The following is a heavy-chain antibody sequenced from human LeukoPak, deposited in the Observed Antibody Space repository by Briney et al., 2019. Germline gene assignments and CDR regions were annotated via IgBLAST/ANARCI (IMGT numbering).Heavy chain of an antibody. CDR1: GFTYSNYA. Sequence: GGSLRLSCAASGFTYSNYAMSWVRQAPGKGLEWVSGICVSGGSTYYADSVKGRFTISRDNSKNTLYLQVNSLRAEDTAVYYCAKGMYYYDSSGYRFFDYWGQGTLVTVSS. D-gene: IGHD3-22*01. CDR2: ICVSGGST. CDR3: AKGMYYYDSSGYRFFDY. J-gene: IGHJ4*02. V-gene: IGHV3-23*01.